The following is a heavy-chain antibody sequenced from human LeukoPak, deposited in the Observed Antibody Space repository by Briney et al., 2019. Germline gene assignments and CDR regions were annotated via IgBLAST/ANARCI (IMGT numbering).Heavy chain of an antibody. D-gene: IGHD1-26*01. CDR2: IKEDGSDK. J-gene: IGHJ3*02. V-gene: IGHV3-7*05. CDR1: GFTFSTYR. Sequence: GGSLRLSCAASGFTFSTYRMNWVRQAPGKGLEWVANIKEDGSDKYYVDSVRGRFTISRDNAKNSLFLQMNSLKTEDTAVYYCTRGGGAFDIWGQGTMVTVSS. CDR3: TRGGGAFDI.